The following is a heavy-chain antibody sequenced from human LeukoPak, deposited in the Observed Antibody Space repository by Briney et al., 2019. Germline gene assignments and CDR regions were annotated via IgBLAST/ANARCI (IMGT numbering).Heavy chain of an antibody. V-gene: IGHV3-49*04. Sequence: SLRLARTLAAFTLGDIGTRCVSPAPGGVLGWVGFIRRKASGATTGYAASVKGRFTTSPYDSKSIAYLHRKRLKTEDTDVYYCTRTQPNGDYDYWGQGTLVTVSS. D-gene: IGHD4-17*01. CDR1: AFTLGDIG. CDR2: IRRKASGATT. CDR3: TRTQPNGDYDY. J-gene: IGHJ4*02.